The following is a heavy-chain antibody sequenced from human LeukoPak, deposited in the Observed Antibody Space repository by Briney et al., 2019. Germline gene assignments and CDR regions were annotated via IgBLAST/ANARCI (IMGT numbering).Heavy chain of an antibody. D-gene: IGHD3-10*01. CDR1: GGSISSYY. CDR2: IYYTGST. CDR3: ARVPTMVRGVTFDY. Sequence: SDTLSLTCTVSGGSISSYYWSWIRQPPGKGLEWIGYIYYTGSTNYNPSLKSRVTISVDTSKNQFSLKLSSVTAADTAVYYCARVPTMVRGVTFDYWGQGTLVTVSS. V-gene: IGHV4-59*01. J-gene: IGHJ4*02.